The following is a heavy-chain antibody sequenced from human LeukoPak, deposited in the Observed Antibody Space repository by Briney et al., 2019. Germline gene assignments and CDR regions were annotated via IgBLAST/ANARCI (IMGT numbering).Heavy chain of an antibody. D-gene: IGHD3-22*01. CDR1: GYTFIDHY. CDR2: TNPNIGDT. Sequence: ASVKVSCKASGYTFIDHYIHWVRQAPGQGLESMGWTNPNIGDTNYAQKFQGRVTMTRDTSSSTAYMELSRPRSDDTAVYYCARAGHNSDSGGYDYWGQGTLVTVSS. CDR3: ARAGHNSDSGGYDY. J-gene: IGHJ4*02. V-gene: IGHV1-2*02.